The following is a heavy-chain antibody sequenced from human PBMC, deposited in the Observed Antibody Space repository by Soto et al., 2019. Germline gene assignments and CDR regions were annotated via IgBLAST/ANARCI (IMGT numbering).Heavy chain of an antibody. CDR2: VHYSGNT. CDR3: ARERGRAYYGSGSYSILGFDP. CDR1: GDSISRGRFH. V-gene: IGHV4-39*02. D-gene: IGHD3-10*01. J-gene: IGHJ5*02. Sequence: SETLSLTCSVSGDSISRGRFHWGWIRQPPGKGLEFIATVHYSGNTHYNPSLRSRVTIFVDTSKSHFSLRLSSVTAADTAVYYCARERGRAYYGSGSYSILGFDPWGQGTLVTVSS.